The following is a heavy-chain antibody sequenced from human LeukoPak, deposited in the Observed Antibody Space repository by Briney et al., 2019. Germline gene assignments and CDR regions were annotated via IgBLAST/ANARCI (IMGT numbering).Heavy chain of an antibody. V-gene: IGHV4-61*02. CDR3: TRLLVDYYE. D-gene: IGHD3-3*01. Sequence: SQTLSLTCTVSGNSISSGDNYWSWIRQPAGKGLEWIGRIYTSGSTNYNPSLKSRVTISGDTSKNQFSLRLSSVTAADTAVYYCTRLLVDYYEWGQGTLVTVSS. J-gene: IGHJ4*02. CDR2: IYTSGST. CDR1: GNSISSGDNY.